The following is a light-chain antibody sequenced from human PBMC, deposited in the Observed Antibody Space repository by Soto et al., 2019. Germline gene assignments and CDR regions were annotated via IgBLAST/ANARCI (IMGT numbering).Light chain of an antibody. V-gene: IGKV3-15*01. Sequence: EILNTLSLATLSVSPGATAPLSCTASQSVSSNLAWYQQKPGQAPRLLIYGASTRATGIPARFSGSGSGTEFTLTISSLQSEDFAVYYCQQYNKWWTFGPGTKVDIK. CDR2: GAS. J-gene: IGKJ1*01. CDR1: QSVSSN. CDR3: QQYNKWWT.